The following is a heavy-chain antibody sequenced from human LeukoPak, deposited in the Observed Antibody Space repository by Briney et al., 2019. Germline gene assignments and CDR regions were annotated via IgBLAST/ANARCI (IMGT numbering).Heavy chain of an antibody. CDR2: IKEDGTEK. D-gene: IGHD3-10*01. Sequence: GESLRLSCAASEFSFSTYWMSWVRQAPGKGLEWVANIKEDGTEKYHVGFVKGRFTSSRDNAKKSLFLKMNSLRDDDTAVYSCARSPAGDAWPPAYYMDVWGKGTTVTVSS. CDR1: EFSFSTYW. J-gene: IGHJ6*03. V-gene: IGHV3-7*01. CDR3: ARSPAGDAWPPAYYMDV.